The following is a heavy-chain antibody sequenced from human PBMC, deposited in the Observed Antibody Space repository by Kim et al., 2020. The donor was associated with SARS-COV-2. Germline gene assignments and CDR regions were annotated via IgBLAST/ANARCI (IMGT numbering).Heavy chain of an antibody. Sequence: NHSGSTSYNPSLKSRVAISVDTSKNQFSLKLNSVTAADTAMYYCASPPDYWGQGTLVTVSS. CDR3: ASPPDY. V-gene: IGHV4-34*01. CDR2: NHSGST. J-gene: IGHJ4*02.